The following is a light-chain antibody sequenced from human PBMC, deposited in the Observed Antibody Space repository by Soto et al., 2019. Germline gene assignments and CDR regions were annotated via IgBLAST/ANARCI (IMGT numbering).Light chain of an antibody. V-gene: IGLV1-40*01. Sequence: QPVLTQPPSVSGAQGQRVTISCTGSSSNIGAGYDVHWYQQLPGTAPKLLIYGNSNRPSGVPDRFSGSKSGTSASLAITGLQAEDAADYYCQSYDSSLSVVFGGGTKLTVL. J-gene: IGLJ2*01. CDR2: GNS. CDR3: QSYDSSLSVV. CDR1: SSNIGAGYD.